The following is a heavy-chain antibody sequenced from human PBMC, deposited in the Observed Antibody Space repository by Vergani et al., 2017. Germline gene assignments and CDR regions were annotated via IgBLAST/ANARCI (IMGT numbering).Heavy chain of an antibody. J-gene: IGHJ4*02. V-gene: IGHV1-46*01. D-gene: IGHD3-22*01. Sequence: QVQLVQSGAEVKKPGASVKVSCKASGYTFTSYYMHWVRQAPGQGLEWMGIINPSGGSTSYAQKFQGRVTMTRDTSTSTVYMELSSLRSEDTAVYYCARRNHYYDSKPRPSYYFDYWGQGTLVTVSS. CDR1: GYTFTSYY. CDR3: ARRNHYYDSKPRPSYYFDY. CDR2: INPSGGST.